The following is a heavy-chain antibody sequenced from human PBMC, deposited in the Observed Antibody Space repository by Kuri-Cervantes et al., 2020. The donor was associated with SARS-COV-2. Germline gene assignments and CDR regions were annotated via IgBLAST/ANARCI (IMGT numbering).Heavy chain of an antibody. V-gene: IGHV4-34*01. CDR3: ASPRLPQFEAFDI. J-gene: IGHJ3*02. CDR1: GGSVSGYY. D-gene: IGHD3-10*01. CDR2: IHHAVGT. Sequence: SETLSLTCAVYGGSVSGYYWSWIRQPPGKGLEWIGEIHHAVGTFYTPSLRSRATIFLDTSKNQFSLKLRSVTAADTAMYYCASPRLPQFEAFDIWGQGTMVTVSS.